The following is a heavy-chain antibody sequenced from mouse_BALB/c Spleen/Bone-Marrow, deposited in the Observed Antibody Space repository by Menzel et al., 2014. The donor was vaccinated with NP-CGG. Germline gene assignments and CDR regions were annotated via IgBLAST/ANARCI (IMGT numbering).Heavy chain of an antibody. D-gene: IGHD2-1*01. V-gene: IGHV1-18*01. CDR1: GYTFTDYT. Sequence: EVQLQQSGPELVQPGASVRISCKTSGYTFTDYTIHWVKQSHGKSLEWIGRFNPNNGGINYNQMFRGKATLTVDKSSSSVYTELRSLTSEDSAVYYCARGLWYYWGQGTTLTVSS. CDR3: ARGLWYY. J-gene: IGHJ2*01. CDR2: FNPNNGGI.